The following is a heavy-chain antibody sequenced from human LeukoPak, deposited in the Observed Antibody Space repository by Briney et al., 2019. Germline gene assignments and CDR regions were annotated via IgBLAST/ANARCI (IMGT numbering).Heavy chain of an antibody. D-gene: IGHD3-16*02. CDR2: INHSGST. CDR1: GGSFSGYY. Sequence: SETLSLTCAVYGGSFSGYYWSWIRQPPGKGLEWIGEINHSGSTNYNPSLKSRVTISVDTSKNQFSLKLSSVTAADTAVYYCARGHDYVWGSYRSKTTFDYWGQGTLVTVSS. J-gene: IGHJ4*02. CDR3: ARGHDYVWGSYRSKTTFDY. V-gene: IGHV4-34*09.